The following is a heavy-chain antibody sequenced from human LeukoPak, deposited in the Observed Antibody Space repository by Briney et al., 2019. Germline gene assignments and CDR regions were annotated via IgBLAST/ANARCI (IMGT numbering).Heavy chain of an antibody. Sequence: ASVKVFCKVSGYTLTELSMHWVRQAPGKGLEWMGGFDPEDGETIYAQKFQGRVTMTEDTSTDTAYMELSSLRSEDTAVYYCARDGRYGDQVRFDIWGQGTMVTVSS. CDR1: GYTLTELS. J-gene: IGHJ3*02. V-gene: IGHV1-24*01. CDR2: FDPEDGET. D-gene: IGHD4-17*01. CDR3: ARDGRYGDQVRFDI.